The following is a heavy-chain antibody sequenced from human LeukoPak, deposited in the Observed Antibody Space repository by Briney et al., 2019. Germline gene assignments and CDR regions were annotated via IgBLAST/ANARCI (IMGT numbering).Heavy chain of an antibody. CDR3: ARGVSSSSSHWFDP. Sequence: SETLSLTCTVSGGSISSYYWSWIRQPPGKGLEWIGYIYYSGSTNYNPSLKSRVTISVDTSKNQFSLKLSSVTAADTAVYYCARGVSSSSSHWFDPWGQETLVTVSS. CDR2: IYYSGST. CDR1: GGSISSYY. V-gene: IGHV4-59*08. D-gene: IGHD6-6*01. J-gene: IGHJ5*02.